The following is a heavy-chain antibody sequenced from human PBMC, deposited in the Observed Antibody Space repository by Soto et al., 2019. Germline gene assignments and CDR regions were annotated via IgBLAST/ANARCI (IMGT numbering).Heavy chain of an antibody. J-gene: IGHJ4*02. CDR3: AVAVAGPTAIGY. CDR1: GFTFSSYW. Sequence: EVQLAESGGGLVQPGGSLRLSCAASGFTFSSYWMHWVRQAPGKGLVWVSRIKRDGCSTSYADSVKGRFTISRDNAKNTLYLQMNSLRAEDTAVYYCAVAVAGPTAIGYWGQGTLVTVSS. CDR2: IKRDGCST. V-gene: IGHV3-74*01. D-gene: IGHD6-19*01.